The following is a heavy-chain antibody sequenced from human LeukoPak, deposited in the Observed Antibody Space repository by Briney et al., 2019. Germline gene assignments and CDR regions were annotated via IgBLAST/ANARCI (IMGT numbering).Heavy chain of an antibody. CDR3: ARDKGSGGWYRRWFDP. J-gene: IGHJ5*02. Sequence: PSETLSLTCTVSGGSISSSSYYWGWIRQPPGKGLEWIVSIYYSGSTYYNPSLKSRVTISVDTSKNQFSLKLSSVTAADTAVYYCARDKGSGGWYRRWFDPWGQGTLVTVSS. CDR2: IYYSGST. CDR1: GGSISSSSYY. V-gene: IGHV4-39*07. D-gene: IGHD6-19*01.